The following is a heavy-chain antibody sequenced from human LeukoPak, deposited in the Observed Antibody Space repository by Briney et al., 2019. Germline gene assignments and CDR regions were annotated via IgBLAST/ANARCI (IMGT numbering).Heavy chain of an antibody. J-gene: IGHJ4*02. V-gene: IGHV5-10-1*01. CDR3: ARHERPGYYGSGSYYGY. CDR1: GSRFTSYW. Sequence: GEALRISFKGSGSRFTSYWISWVRPMPGKGLEWMGRIDPSDSYTNYSPSFQGHVTSSADKSISTAYLQWSSLKASDTAMYYCARHERPGYYGSGSYYGYWGQGTLVTVSS. CDR2: IDPSDSYT. D-gene: IGHD3-10*01.